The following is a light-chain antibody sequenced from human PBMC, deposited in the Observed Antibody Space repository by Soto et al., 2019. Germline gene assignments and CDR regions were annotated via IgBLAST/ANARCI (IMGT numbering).Light chain of an antibody. CDR2: AAS. CDR3: RQTYSTPYS. CDR1: QSISTY. J-gene: IGKJ2*03. Sequence: DIHLTQSPSSLSASVGDRITITCRASQSISTYLNWYQQEPGKAPKLLIYAASGLQSGVPSTFSGSGSGTEFALTISSLQPADFATYYCRQTYSTPYSFGQGTKLDI. V-gene: IGKV1-39*01.